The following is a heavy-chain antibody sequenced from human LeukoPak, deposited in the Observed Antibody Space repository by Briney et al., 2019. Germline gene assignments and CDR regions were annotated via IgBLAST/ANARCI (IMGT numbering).Heavy chain of an antibody. CDR2: IYYSGST. D-gene: IGHD6-19*01. CDR1: GGSISSYY. CDR3: ARDASYSSGWFDY. J-gene: IGHJ4*02. Sequence: SETLSLTCTVSGGSISSYYWSWIRQPPGKGLEWIGYIYYSGSTSYNPSLKSRVTISVDTSKNQFSLKLNSVTAADTAVYYCARDASYSSGWFDYWGQGTLVTVSS. V-gene: IGHV4-59*12.